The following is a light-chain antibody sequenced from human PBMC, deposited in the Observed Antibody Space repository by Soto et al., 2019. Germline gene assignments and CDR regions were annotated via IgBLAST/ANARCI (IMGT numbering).Light chain of an antibody. V-gene: IGLV4-69*01. J-gene: IGLJ3*02. CDR2: VNSDGSH. CDR3: QTWGTGIWV. Sequence: QPVLTQSPSASASLGASVTLTCTLSSGHSNYAIAWHQQQPEKGPRYLMKVNSDGSHRKGDGIPDRFSGSSSGAERYLTIASLQSEDEADYYCQTWGTGIWVFGGGTKLTVL. CDR1: SGHSNYA.